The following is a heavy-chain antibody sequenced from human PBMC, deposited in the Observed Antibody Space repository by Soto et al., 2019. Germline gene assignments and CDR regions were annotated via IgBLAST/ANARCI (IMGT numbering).Heavy chain of an antibody. CDR2: IWYDGSHE. CDR3: AREPGVSSGWYVDY. J-gene: IGHJ4*02. D-gene: IGHD6-19*01. CDR1: GFIFSNYG. Sequence: GGSLRLSCAASGFIFSNYGMHWVRQAPGKGLEWVAVIWYDGSHESYADSVKGRFTISRDNAKTSLYLQMNSLRAEDTAVYYCAREPGVSSGWYVDYWGQGTLVTVSS. V-gene: IGHV3-33*01.